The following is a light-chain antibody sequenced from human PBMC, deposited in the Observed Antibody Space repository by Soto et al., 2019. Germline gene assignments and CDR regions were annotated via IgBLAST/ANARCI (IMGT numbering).Light chain of an antibody. CDR2: GES. V-gene: IGKV3-15*01. Sequence: IVMTQSPATLSVSPGERATLSCSASQSVSSNLAWYQQKPGQAPRLLIYGESMRATGIPARFSGSGSGTVFTLTISSLQSEDFAVYYCQQYTNWWTFGQGTKGAIK. J-gene: IGKJ1*01. CDR1: QSVSSN. CDR3: QQYTNWWT.